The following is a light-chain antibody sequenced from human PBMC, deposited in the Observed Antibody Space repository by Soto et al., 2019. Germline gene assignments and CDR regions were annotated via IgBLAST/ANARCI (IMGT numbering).Light chain of an antibody. CDR2: DAS. CDR1: QSVSSY. J-gene: IGKJ4*01. V-gene: IGKV3-11*01. CDR3: QQFSSYPLT. Sequence: EIVLTQSPATLSLSPGERATLSCRASQSVSSYLVWYQQKPGQAPRLLINDASSRATGIPDRFSGGGSGTDFTLTISRLEPEDFAVYYCQQFSSYPLTFGGGTKV.